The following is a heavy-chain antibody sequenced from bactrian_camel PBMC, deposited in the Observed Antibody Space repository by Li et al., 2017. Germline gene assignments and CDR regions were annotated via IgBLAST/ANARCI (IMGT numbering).Heavy chain of an antibody. D-gene: IGHD4*01. V-gene: IGHV3-2*01. Sequence: HVQLVESGGGSVQAGGSLKLSCTASTHSSTNCGVHWLRQAPGKERELVATIYIASSTTDYHDSVKDRFSISQDNAKKTVYLQMNGLKPEDTAMYYCALDPGASHCSGARWTAATLGIFWGQQGTQVTVS. CDR2: IYIASSTT. CDR1: THSSTNCG. J-gene: IGHJ4*01.